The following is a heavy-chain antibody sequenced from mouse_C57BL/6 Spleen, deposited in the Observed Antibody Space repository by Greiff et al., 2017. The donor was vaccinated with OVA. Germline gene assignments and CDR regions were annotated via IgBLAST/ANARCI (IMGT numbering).Heavy chain of an antibody. V-gene: IGHV5-6*01. CDR3: ARHPITTVVATYYFGY. J-gene: IGHJ2*01. Sequence: EVKLVESGGDLVKPGGSLKLSCAASGFTFSSYGMSWVRQTPDKRLEWVATISSGGSYTYYPDSVKGRFTISRDNAKNTLYLQMSSLKSEDTAMYYCARHPITTVVATYYFGYWGQGTTLTVSS. D-gene: IGHD1-1*01. CDR1: GFTFSSYG. CDR2: ISSGGSYT.